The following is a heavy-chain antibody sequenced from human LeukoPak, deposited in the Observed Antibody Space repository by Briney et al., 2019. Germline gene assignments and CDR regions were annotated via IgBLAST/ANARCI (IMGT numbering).Heavy chain of an antibody. J-gene: IGHJ4*02. CDR1: GYTFTSYY. CDR3: ATYDILTGYYKEIGY. V-gene: IGHV1-24*01. CDR2: FDPEDGET. D-gene: IGHD3-9*01. Sequence: ASVKVSCKASGYTFTSYYMHWVRQAPGQGLEWMGGFDPEDGETIYAQKFQGRVTMTEDTSTDTAYMELSSLRSEDTAVYYCATYDILTGYYKEIGYWGQGTLVTVSS.